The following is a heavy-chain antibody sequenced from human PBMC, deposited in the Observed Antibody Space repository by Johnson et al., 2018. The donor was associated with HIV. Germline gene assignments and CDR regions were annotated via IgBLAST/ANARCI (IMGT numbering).Heavy chain of an antibody. D-gene: IGHD6-6*01. J-gene: IGHJ3*02. Sequence: VQVLESGGGVVQPGRSLRLSCAASGFTFSNYGMHWVRQAPGKGLEWVAVIWYDGSNKYYADSVKGRFTISRDNSKNTLYLQMNSLRAEDTALYYCARERKNYLIAARGDAFDIWGQGTMVTVSS. CDR1: GFTFSNYG. CDR2: IWYDGSNK. CDR3: ARERKNYLIAARGDAFDI. V-gene: IGHV3-33*01.